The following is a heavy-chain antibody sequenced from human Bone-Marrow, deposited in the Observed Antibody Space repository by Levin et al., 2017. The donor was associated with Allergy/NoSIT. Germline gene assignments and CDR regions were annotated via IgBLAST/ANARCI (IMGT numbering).Heavy chain of an antibody. CDR1: ALTFGDFL. D-gene: IGHD6-13*01. CDR2: IHRDGSQQ. J-gene: IGHJ5*02. Sequence: AGGSLRLSCAGSALTFGDFLMSWVRQVPGKGLEWVASIHRDGSQQYYVDSMKGRFTISIDNAKNSLYLQMSSLRFEDTAVYYCARSIRWYSGVSWGRGTLVTVSS. CDR3: ARSIRWYSGVS. V-gene: IGHV3-7*01.